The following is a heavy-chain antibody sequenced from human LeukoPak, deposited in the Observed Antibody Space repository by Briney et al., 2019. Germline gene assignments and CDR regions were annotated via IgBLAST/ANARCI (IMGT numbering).Heavy chain of an antibody. CDR1: GFTFRSYW. D-gene: IGHD1-1*01. CDR2: IKQDGSEK. CDR3: ARTTGALPFDL. Sequence: GGSLRLSCVASGFTFRSYWMSWVRQAPGEGLEWVANIKQDGSEKYYVDSVKGRFTISRDNAENSVYLEMNSLRAEDTAVYHCARTTGALPFDLWGQGTLVTVSP. J-gene: IGHJ5*02. V-gene: IGHV3-7*01.